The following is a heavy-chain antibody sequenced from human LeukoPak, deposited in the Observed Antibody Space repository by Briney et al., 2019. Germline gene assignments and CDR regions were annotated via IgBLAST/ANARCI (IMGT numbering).Heavy chain of an antibody. CDR1: GFTFSSYA. D-gene: IGHD1-26*01. CDR3: ARVPGSYPENYYYGMDV. J-gene: IGHJ6*02. Sequence: GGSLRLSCAASGFTFSSYAMHWVRQAPGKGLEWVAVISYDGSNKYYADSVKGRFTISRDNSKNTLYLQMNSLRAEDTAVYYCARVPGSYPENYYYGMDVRGQGTTVTVSS. V-gene: IGHV3-30-3*01. CDR2: ISYDGSNK.